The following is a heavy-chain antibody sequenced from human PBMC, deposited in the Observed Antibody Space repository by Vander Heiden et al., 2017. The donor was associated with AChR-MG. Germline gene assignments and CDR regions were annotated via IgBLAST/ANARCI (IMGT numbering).Heavy chain of an antibody. Sequence: QVHLQESGPGLVKPSETLSLTCTVSSGSIRSHFWSWVRQPPGKGLEWIGHIYYSGSSTYNPSRKSRVTISVDTSKNQFSLKLSSVTAEDTALYYCARVGDVLTGYYPYYFDSWGQGTLVTVSS. CDR1: SGSIRSHF. J-gene: IGHJ4*02. D-gene: IGHD3-9*01. CDR2: IYYSGSS. CDR3: ARVGDVLTGYYPYYFDS. V-gene: IGHV4-59*11.